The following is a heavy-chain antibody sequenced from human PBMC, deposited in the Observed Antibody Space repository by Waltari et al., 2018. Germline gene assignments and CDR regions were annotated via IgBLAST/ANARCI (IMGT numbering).Heavy chain of an antibody. CDR2: INPNGGNT. J-gene: IGHJ5*02. CDR1: GYTFTSYD. D-gene: IGHD3-3*01. V-gene: IGHV1-8*01. CDR3: ARGRDYDFWSGQHWFDP. Sequence: QVQLVQSGAEVKKPGASVKVSCKASGYTFTSYDINWVRQATGQGLEWKGWINPNGGNTGYAQKFQGSVTMTRNTYISTAYMELSSLRSEDTAVYYCARGRDYDFWSGQHWFDPWGQGTLVTVSS.